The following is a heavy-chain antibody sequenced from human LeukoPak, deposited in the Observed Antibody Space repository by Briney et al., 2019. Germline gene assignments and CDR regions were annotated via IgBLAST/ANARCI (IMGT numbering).Heavy chain of an antibody. J-gene: IGHJ3*02. CDR2: IWDEGSNK. D-gene: IGHD3-9*01. CDR3: ARDEYYDILTGYPTGAFDI. V-gene: IGHV3-33*01. CDR1: GFTFSSYG. Sequence: GGSLRLSCAASGFTFSSYGMHWVRQAPGKGLEWVAVIWDEGSNKYYADSVKGRFTISRDNPKNTLYLQMNSLRAQDTAVYYCARDEYYDILTGYPTGAFDIWGQGTMVTVSS.